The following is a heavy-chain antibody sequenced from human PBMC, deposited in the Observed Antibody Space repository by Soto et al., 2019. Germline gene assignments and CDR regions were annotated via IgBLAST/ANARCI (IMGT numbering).Heavy chain of an antibody. CDR2: INRSGST. CDR1: GGSFSGYS. D-gene: IGHD2-8*02. CDR3: ARDKLTGLFDY. V-gene: IGHV4-34*01. Sequence: PSETLSLTCAVYGGSFSGYSWTWIRQPPGTGLEWIGEINRSGSTNYNPSLKSRVTISVDTSKNQFSLKLTSVTAADTAVYYCARDKLTGLFDYWGQGTLVTVSS. J-gene: IGHJ4*02.